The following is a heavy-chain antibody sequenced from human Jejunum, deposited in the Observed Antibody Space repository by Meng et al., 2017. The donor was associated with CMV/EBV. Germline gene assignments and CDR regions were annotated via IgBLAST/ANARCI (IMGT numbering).Heavy chain of an antibody. Sequence: GYISSGDYCWSWIRQSPGEGLELIGYIFYSGRTYYNPSFESRATISVDTSTNQFSLKLTSVTAADTAVYYCARDGSEMWTGYSGFNPWGQGVLVTVSS. J-gene: IGHJ5*02. D-gene: IGHD3/OR15-3a*01. V-gene: IGHV4-30-4*08. CDR2: IFYSGRT. CDR1: GYISSGDYC. CDR3: ARDGSEMWTGYSGFNP.